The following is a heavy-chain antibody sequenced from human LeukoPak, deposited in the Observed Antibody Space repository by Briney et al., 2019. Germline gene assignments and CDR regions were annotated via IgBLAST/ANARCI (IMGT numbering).Heavy chain of an antibody. CDR1: GGSFSGYY. CDR3: ARARRGYDSSGYYYAGGYFDY. D-gene: IGHD3-22*01. CDR2: INHSGST. Sequence: SETLSLTCAVYGGSFSGYYWSWIRQPPGKGLEWIGEINHSGSTNYNPSLKGRVTISVDTSKNQFSLKLSSVTAADTAVYYCARARRGYDSSGYYYAGGYFDYWGQGTLVTVSS. V-gene: IGHV4-34*01. J-gene: IGHJ4*02.